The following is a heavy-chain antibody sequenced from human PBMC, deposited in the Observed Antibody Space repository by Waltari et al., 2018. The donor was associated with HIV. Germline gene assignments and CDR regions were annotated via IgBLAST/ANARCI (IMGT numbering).Heavy chain of an antibody. V-gene: IGHV1-24*01. CDR1: GYTLTELS. CDR2: FEPEAERT. D-gene: IGHD1-1*01. J-gene: IGHJ6*02. Sequence: QVQLIQSGAEVKKPGASVKVSCKVFGYTLTELSMHWVRQAPGKGLEWMGGFEPEAERTIIEHMSQGRVTMTEDTSTNTSCMELTSLTSDDTAVYYCATGAGTTSIQLYDMDVWGQGTTVTVSS. CDR3: ATGAGTTSIQLYDMDV.